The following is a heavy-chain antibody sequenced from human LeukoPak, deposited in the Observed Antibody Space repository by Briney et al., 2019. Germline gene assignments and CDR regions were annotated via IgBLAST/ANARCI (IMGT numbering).Heavy chain of an antibody. CDR3: SMFGXXXXXPXXXXX. V-gene: IGHV4-34*01. D-gene: IGHD3-16*01. J-gene: IGHJ3*01. CDR2: INHAGNT. CDR1: GASVSAYY. Sequence: SETLSLTCGVYGASVSAYYWTWIRQSPGKGLEWIGDINHAGNTSYNKALKSRATVSLDTTKNQISLRLSSMTAADTAVYYCSMFGXXXXXPXXXXXXGQXTMVXVSP.